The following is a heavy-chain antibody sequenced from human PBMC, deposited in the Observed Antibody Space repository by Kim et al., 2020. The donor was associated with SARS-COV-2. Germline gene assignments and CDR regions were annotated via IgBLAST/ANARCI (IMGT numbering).Heavy chain of an antibody. CDR2: MCSKADAGSA. D-gene: IGHD2-21*01. J-gene: IGHJ4*02. CDR1: GFPLGQLK. CDR3: TTDYERIGGLCDGETCYPASL. V-gene: IGHV3-15*01. Sequence: GGSLRLSCVATGFPLGQLKRICVLQAPEKGREWIRCMCSKADAGSADSAAPGQVRFTISRDDSKNTLYLQMNGLRAEDTAFYHCTTDYERIGGLCDGETCYPASLWGQGTLVTVSS.